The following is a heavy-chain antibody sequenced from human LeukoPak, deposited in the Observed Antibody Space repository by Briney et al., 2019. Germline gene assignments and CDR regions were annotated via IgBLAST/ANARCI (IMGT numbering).Heavy chain of an antibody. V-gene: IGHV3-11*01. CDR1: GFSFGDYY. CDR3: ARDRSSMATIPKSYYFDY. D-gene: IGHD5-24*01. Sequence: SLTLACAPAGFSFGDYYMGWARHAAGEWRGWVSYISSGGSTIYYADSVKGRFTIARDNAKNSLYLQMNSLRAEDTAVYYCARDRSSMATIPKSYYFDYWGQGTLVTVSS. CDR2: ISSGGSTI. J-gene: IGHJ4*02.